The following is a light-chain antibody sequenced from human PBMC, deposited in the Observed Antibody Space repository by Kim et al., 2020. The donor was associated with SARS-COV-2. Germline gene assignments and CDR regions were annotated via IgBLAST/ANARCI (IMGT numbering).Light chain of an antibody. Sequence: AIQMTQSPSSLSASVGDRVTITCRASQDIRNDLGWYQHKSGQAPKVLIYGASTLQSGVPSRFSGSGSGTDFTLTISSLQPADFATYYCLQDYSYPRTFGQGTKVDI. CDR3: LQDYSYPRT. V-gene: IGKV1-6*01. J-gene: IGKJ1*01. CDR1: QDIRND. CDR2: GAS.